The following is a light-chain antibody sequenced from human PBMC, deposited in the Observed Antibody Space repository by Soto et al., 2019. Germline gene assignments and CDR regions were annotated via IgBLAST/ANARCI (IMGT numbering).Light chain of an antibody. J-gene: IGKJ1*01. CDR1: QSVGSN. CDR2: ASS. V-gene: IGKV3-15*01. CDR3: QQSNNWPPWT. Sequence: ETVMTQSPATLSVSPGERATLSCRASQSVGSNLAWYQQKPGQPPRLLIYASSTRATGIPARFSGSGSGTEFTLTISSLQSEDFAVYYCQQSNNWPPWTFGPGTKVEIK.